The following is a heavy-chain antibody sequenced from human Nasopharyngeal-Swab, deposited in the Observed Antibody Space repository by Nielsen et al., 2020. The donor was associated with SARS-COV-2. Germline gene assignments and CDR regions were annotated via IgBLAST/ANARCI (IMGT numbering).Heavy chain of an antibody. CDR2: IWYDGSNK. CDR3: ARVVRIRFLEWSRYYGMDV. CDR1: GFTFSSYG. V-gene: IGHV3-33*01. D-gene: IGHD3-3*01. Sequence: GGSLRLSCAASGFTFSSYGMHWVRQAPGKGLEWVVVIWYDGSNKYYADSVKGRFTISRDNSKNTLYLQMNSLRAEDTAVYYCARVVRIRFLEWSRYYGMDVWGQGTTVIVSS. J-gene: IGHJ6*02.